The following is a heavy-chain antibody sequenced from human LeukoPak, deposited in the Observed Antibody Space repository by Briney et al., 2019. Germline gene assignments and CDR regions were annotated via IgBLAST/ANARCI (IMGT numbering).Heavy chain of an antibody. J-gene: IGHJ5*02. V-gene: IGHV4-59*10. D-gene: IGHD1-1*01. Sequence: SETLSLTCAVYGGSFSGYYWSWTRQPPGKGLELIGRIYPSGSTNYNPSLKSRVTMSVDTSKNQFSLKLSSVTAADTAVYYCARAPTGTGGWNWFDPWGQGTLVTVSS. CDR2: IYPSGST. CDR3: ARAPTGTGGWNWFDP. CDR1: GGSFSGYY.